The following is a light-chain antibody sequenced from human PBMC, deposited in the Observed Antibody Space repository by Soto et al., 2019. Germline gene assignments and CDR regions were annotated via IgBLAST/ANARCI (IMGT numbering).Light chain of an antibody. Sequence: QSVLTQPPSASGTPGQRVTISCSGGSSNIGTNAVNWYQQLPGTAPKLLIYNNNQRPSGVPDRFSGSKSGTSASLAIIGLQSEDEADYYCAAWDASLNGYVFGTGTKVTVL. J-gene: IGLJ1*01. V-gene: IGLV1-44*01. CDR2: NNN. CDR3: AAWDASLNGYV. CDR1: SSNIGTNA.